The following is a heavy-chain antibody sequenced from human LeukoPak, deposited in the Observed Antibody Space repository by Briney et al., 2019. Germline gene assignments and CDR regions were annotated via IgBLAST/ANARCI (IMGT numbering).Heavy chain of an antibody. D-gene: IGHD4-17*01. J-gene: IGHJ4*02. CDR3: AKDDYGDYVSDY. Sequence: GGSLRLSCAASGFTFSSYAMSWVRQAPGKGLEWVSAISGSGGSTYYADSVKGRFTISRDNSKNTLHLQMNSLRAEDTAVYYCAKDDYGDYVSDYWGQGTLVTVSS. V-gene: IGHV3-23*01. CDR2: ISGSGGST. CDR1: GFTFSSYA.